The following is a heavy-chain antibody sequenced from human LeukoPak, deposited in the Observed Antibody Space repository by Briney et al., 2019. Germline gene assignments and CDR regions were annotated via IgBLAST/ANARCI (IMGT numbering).Heavy chain of an antibody. CDR2: IYYSGST. CDR3: ARNIVAYYYDSSGYWY. V-gene: IGHV4-39*01. D-gene: IGHD3-22*01. Sequence: SETLSLTCTVSGGSISSSSYYWGWIRQPPGKGLEWIGSIYYSGSTYYNPSLKSRVTISVDTSKNQFSLKLSSVTAADTAVYYCARNIVAYYYDSSGYWYWGQGTLVTLSS. J-gene: IGHJ4*02. CDR1: GGSISSSSYY.